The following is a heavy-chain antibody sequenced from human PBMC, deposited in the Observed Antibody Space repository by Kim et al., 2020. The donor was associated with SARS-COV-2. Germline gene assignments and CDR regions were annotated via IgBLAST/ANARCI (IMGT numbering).Heavy chain of an antibody. D-gene: IGHD4-17*01. V-gene: IGHV4-34*01. J-gene: IGHJ4*02. CDR1: GGSFSGYY. CDR3: ARGPQPTVTRWTETDY. CDR2: INHSGST. Sequence: SETLSLTCAVYGGSFSGYYWSWIRQPPGKGLEWIGEINHSGSTNYNPSLKSRVTISVDTSKNQFSLKLSSVTAADTAVYYCARGPQPTVTRWTETDYWGQGTLVTVSS.